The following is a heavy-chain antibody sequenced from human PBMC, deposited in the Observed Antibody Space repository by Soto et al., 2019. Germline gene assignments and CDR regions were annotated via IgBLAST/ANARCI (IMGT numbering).Heavy chain of an antibody. CDR2: ISSSSSYI. V-gene: IGHV3-21*01. CDR1: GFTFSSYS. J-gene: IGHJ4*02. Sequence: PGGSLRLSCAASGFTFSSYSMNWVRQAPGKGLEWVSSISSSSSYIYYADSVKGRFTIPRDNAKNSLYLQMNSLRAEDTAVYYCARDQYSSPSGTFDYWGQGTLVTVSS. CDR3: ARDQYSSPSGTFDY. D-gene: IGHD6-13*01.